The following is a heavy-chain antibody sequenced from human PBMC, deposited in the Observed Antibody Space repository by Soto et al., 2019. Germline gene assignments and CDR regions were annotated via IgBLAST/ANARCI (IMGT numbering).Heavy chain of an antibody. CDR2: IYYSGST. CDR1: GGSISSSSYY. V-gene: IGHV4-39*01. J-gene: IGHJ6*02. Sequence: QLQLQESGPGLVKPSETLSLTCTVSGGSISSSSYYWGWIRQPPGKGLEWIGSIYYSGSTYYNPSLKSRVTISVDTSKNQFSLKLSSVTAADTAVYYCARNMPPPWVVPAAPVYYYYGMDVWGQGTTVTVSS. CDR3: ARNMPPPWVVPAAPVYYYYGMDV. D-gene: IGHD2-2*01.